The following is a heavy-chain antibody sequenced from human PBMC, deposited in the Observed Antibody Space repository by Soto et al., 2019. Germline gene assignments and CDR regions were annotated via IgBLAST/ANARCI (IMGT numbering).Heavy chain of an antibody. V-gene: IGHV3-53*01. Sequence: EVQLVESGGGLIQPGGSLRLSCAVSGFTVSNNYMSWVRQAPGKGLEGVSVIYSGGYTAYGDSVKGRFTISRDNSKNTHIPQRNSLAAEAAGVYYGAPRPGGGGYWGQGTLVTVSS. J-gene: IGHJ4*02. CDR2: IYSGGYT. CDR1: GFTVSNNY. D-gene: IGHD6-6*01. CDR3: APRPGGGGY.